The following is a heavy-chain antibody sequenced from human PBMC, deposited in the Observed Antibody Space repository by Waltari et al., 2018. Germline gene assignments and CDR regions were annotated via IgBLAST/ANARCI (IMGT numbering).Heavy chain of an antibody. CDR1: GFTIRNYW. J-gene: IGHJ5*02. V-gene: IGHV3-74*01. CDR3: ARDKPHSWFDP. CDR2: IENDGGDV. Sequence: EERLVEYGGALVQPGGSLRLSCVASGFTIRNYWMHWVRQVPGKGLVWGARIENDGGDVIYAESVKGRFTVSRDTSRNTVYLQMDSLRVEDTAVYYCARDKPHSWFDPWGQGTLVTVSS.